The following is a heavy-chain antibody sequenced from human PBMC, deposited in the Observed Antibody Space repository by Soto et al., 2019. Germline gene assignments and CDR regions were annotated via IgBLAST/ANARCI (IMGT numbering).Heavy chain of an antibody. J-gene: IGHJ6*02. V-gene: IGHV1-69*01. D-gene: IGHD1-1*01. CDR2: IIPVLGTP. Sequence: QVLLVQSSAEVKKPGSSVKVSCKASGGTFTSTAFSWVRQAPGQGLEWMGGIIPVLGTPNYAQKFQARLTVTADASTTTVHMELSSLRSDDTAVYYCASSDGLDHLRNYYGLNVWGQGTTVTVS. CDR1: GGTFTSTA. CDR3: ASSDGLDHLRNYYGLNV.